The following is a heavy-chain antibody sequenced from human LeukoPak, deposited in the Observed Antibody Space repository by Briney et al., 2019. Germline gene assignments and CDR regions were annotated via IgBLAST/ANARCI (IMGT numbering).Heavy chain of an antibody. Sequence: PGGSLRLSCAASGFTFSNAWMSWVRQAPGKGLEWVGRIKSKTDGGTTDYAAPVKGRFTISRDDSKNTLYLQMNSLKTEDTAVYYCTTLMTTVTLYNWFDPWGQGTLVTVSS. CDR1: GFTFSNAW. CDR2: IKSKTDGGTT. CDR3: TTLMTTVTLYNWFDP. J-gene: IGHJ5*02. D-gene: IGHD4-17*01. V-gene: IGHV3-15*01.